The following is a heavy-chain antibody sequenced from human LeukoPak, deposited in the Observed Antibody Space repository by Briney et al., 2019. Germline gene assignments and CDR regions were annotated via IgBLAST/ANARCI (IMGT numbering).Heavy chain of an antibody. CDR2: INHVGIT. J-gene: IGHJ4*02. D-gene: IGHD6-13*01. V-gene: IGHV4-34*10. CDR3: ARVDSSSYDY. CDR1: GESFNGYY. Sequence: SETLSLTCAVYGESFNGYYWSWIRQSPQKGLEWIGHINHVGITNYDPSLKSRLTILVDTSKNQFSLKLSSVTAADTAVYYCARVDSSSYDYWGQGTLVTVSS.